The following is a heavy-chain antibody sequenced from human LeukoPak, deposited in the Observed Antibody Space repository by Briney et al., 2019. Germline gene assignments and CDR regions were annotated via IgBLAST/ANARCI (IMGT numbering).Heavy chain of an antibody. CDR1: GGSISSYY. CDR3: ARVATDGSGSYYRTPYNWFDP. Sequence: SETLSLTCTVSGGSISSYYWSWIRQPAGKGLEWIGRIYTSGSTNYNPSLKSRVTMSVDTSKNQFSLKLSSVTAADTAVYYCARVATDGSGSYYRTPYNWFDPWGQGTLVTVSS. D-gene: IGHD3-10*01. V-gene: IGHV4-4*07. J-gene: IGHJ5*02. CDR2: IYTSGST.